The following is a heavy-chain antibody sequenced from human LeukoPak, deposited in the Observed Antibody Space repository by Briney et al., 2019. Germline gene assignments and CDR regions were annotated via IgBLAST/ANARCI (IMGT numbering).Heavy chain of an antibody. V-gene: IGHV3-23*01. CDR2: ISGSGGST. J-gene: IGHJ4*02. Sequence: GGSLRLSCAASGFTFSSYAMSWVRQAPGKGLEWVAAISGSGGSTYYADSVKGRFTISRDNSKNTLYLQMNSLRAEDTAVYYCAKERGPYGGNSVVDYWGQGTLVTVSS. CDR1: GFTFSSYA. D-gene: IGHD4-23*01. CDR3: AKERGPYGGNSVVDY.